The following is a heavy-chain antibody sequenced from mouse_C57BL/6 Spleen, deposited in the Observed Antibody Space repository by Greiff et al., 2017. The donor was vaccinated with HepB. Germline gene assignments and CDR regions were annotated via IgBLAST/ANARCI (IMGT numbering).Heavy chain of an antibody. V-gene: IGHV1-63*01. Sequence: VKLMESGAELVRPGTSVKMSCKASGYTFTNYWIGWAKQRPGHGLEWIGDIYPGGGYTNYNEKFKGKATLTADKSSSTAYMQFSSLTSEDSAIYYCARSARGQLPYFDYWGQGTTLAVSS. CDR1: GYTFTNYW. CDR2: IYPGGGYT. CDR3: ARSARGQLPYFDY. D-gene: IGHD3-3*01. J-gene: IGHJ2*01.